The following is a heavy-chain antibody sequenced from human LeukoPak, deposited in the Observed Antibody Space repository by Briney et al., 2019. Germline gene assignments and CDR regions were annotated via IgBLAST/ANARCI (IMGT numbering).Heavy chain of an antibody. D-gene: IGHD3-16*01. Sequence: GGSLRPSCVASGFTFSIYPMTWVRQAPGKGPEWVSIISDSGAITYYADSVTRRFTISRDNSKNTLYLQMKSLRAEDTAVYYCAKRVTTVITWAFDFWGQGTPVTVSS. CDR2: ISDSGAIT. V-gene: IGHV3-23*01. J-gene: IGHJ4*02. CDR3: AKRVTTVITWAFDF. CDR1: GFTFSIYP.